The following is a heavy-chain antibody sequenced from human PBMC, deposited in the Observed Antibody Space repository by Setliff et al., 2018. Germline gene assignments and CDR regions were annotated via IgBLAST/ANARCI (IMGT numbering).Heavy chain of an antibody. CDR1: GFSISDHY. V-gene: IGHV3-11*03. J-gene: IGHJ4*02. CDR2: ISARTGLT. CDR3: AKRGDTRTFDY. Sequence: GGSLRLSCAASGFSISDHYMDWVRQAPGEGLEWVSGISARTGLTYYADSVKGRFTMSRDISKNTVYLHMTSLRAEDTAMYYCAKRGDTRTFDYWGQGTLVTVSS. D-gene: IGHD5-18*01.